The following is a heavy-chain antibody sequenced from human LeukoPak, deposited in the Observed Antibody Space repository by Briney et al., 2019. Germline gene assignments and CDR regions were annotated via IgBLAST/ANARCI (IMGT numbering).Heavy chain of an antibody. D-gene: IGHD2-2*02. J-gene: IGHJ4*02. Sequence: SETLSLTCTVSGDSTSNYYWSWIRQPPGKGLEWIGYIYYNGSTNYNPSLKSRVTISVDTSKNQFSLKLSSVTAADTAVYYRARRYCSSTNCYRRNDILFDYWGQGTLVTVSS. V-gene: IGHV4-59*01. CDR2: IYYNGST. CDR1: GDSTSNYY. CDR3: ARRYCSSTNCYRRNDILFDY.